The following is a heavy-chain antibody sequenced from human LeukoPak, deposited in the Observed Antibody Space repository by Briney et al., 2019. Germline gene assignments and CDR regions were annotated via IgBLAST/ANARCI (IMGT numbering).Heavy chain of an antibody. J-gene: IGHJ4*02. Sequence: GGSLRLSCAASGFAFSSYCMKWVRQAPGKGLEWVSSIVGSGGSYIYYADSVRGRFTISRDNAKNSLYLQMNSLRAEDTAVYYCHRPRGSGWTKDPFDYWGQGTLVTVSS. D-gene: IGHD6-19*01. V-gene: IGHV3-21*01. CDR1: GFAFSSYC. CDR2: IVGSGGSYI. CDR3: HRPRGSGWTKDPFDY.